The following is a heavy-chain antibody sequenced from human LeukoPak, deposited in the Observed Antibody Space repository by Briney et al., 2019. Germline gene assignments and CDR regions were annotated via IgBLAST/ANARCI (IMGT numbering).Heavy chain of an antibody. D-gene: IGHD5-18*01. Sequence: ASVKVSCKASGYTFTSYGISWVRQAPGQGLEWMGWISAYNGNTNYAQKFQGRVTMTRDMSTSTVYMELSSLRSEDTAVYYCARALPHRRLMDTTMNQHWFDPWGQGTLVTVPS. V-gene: IGHV1-18*01. CDR3: ARALPHRRLMDTTMNQHWFDP. J-gene: IGHJ5*02. CDR2: ISAYNGNT. CDR1: GYTFTSYG.